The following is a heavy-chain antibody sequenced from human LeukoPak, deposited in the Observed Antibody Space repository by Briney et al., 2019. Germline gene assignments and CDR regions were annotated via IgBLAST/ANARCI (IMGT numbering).Heavy chain of an antibody. V-gene: IGHV3-48*01. CDR1: GFPFSMYS. CDR3: AKGGDH. D-gene: IGHD3-16*01. CDR2: ISSAGDSI. J-gene: IGHJ4*02. Sequence: GGSLRLSCAASGFPFSMYSMNWVRQAPGKGLEWVSYISSAGDSIYYADSVKGRFTISRDEAKNSLYLQMNSLRAEDTAVYYCAKGGDHWGQGTLVTVSS.